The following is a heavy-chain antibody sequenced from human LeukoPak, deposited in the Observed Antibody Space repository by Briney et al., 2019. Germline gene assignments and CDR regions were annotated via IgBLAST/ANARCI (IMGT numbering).Heavy chain of an antibody. D-gene: IGHD2-2*01. CDR1: GGTFSSYS. CDR2: IMPLFNTA. CDR3: ATLDRCHYYLDV. V-gene: IGHV1-69*05. Sequence: GSSVKVSCKASGGTFSSYSITWVRQAPGQGLEWMGGIMPLFNTANYAQQFQGRVTITTDESTSTAYMELSSLRFEDTAMYYCATLDRCHYYLDVWGKGTTVTVSS. J-gene: IGHJ6*03.